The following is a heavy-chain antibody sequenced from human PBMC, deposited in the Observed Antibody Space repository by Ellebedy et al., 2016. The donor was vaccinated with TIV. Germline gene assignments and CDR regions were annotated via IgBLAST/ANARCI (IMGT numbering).Heavy chain of an antibody. CDR3: ARARGQYLYGSGSYFTN. V-gene: IGHV4-39*01. CDR2: VYYSGSP. Sequence: MPSETLSLTSSVSGGSVSSTRYYWAWIRQPPGKGLEYIGSVYYSGSPYYNPSFKSRVTLSADTSKNQFSLNLRTVTAADTAVYYCARARGQYLYGSGSYFTNWGQGEVVTVSS. J-gene: IGHJ4*02. D-gene: IGHD3-10*01. CDR1: GGSVSSTRYY.